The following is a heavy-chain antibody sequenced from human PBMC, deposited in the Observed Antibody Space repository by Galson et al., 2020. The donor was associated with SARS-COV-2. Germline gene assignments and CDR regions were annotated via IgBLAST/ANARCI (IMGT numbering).Heavy chain of an antibody. CDR2: ISTNSNYI. D-gene: IGHD2-8*01. Sequence: GGSLRLSCAASGFSFSTNTMNWVRQAPGKGLEWVSYISTNSNYIYYADSVKGRFTISRDNANNSLHLQMNSLRVEDTAVYYCAGGGYTNGWGAFDIWGQGTKVTVSS. J-gene: IGHJ3*02. CDR3: AGGGYTNGWGAFDI. V-gene: IGHV3-21*01. CDR1: GFSFSTNT.